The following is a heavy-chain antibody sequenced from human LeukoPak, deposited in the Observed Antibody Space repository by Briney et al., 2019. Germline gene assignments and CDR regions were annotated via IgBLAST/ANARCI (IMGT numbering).Heavy chain of an antibody. CDR1: GYTFTGYY. Sequence: ASVKVSCKASGYTFTGYYIHCVRQAPGQGLEWMGRISPKSGGTNYAQKFQGRVTMTSDTSISTAYMELSRLRSDDTAVYYCARDGNTSPYYMDVWGKGTTVTVPS. CDR2: ISPKSGGT. D-gene: IGHD2-2*01. CDR3: ARDGNTSPYYMDV. J-gene: IGHJ6*03. V-gene: IGHV1-2*06.